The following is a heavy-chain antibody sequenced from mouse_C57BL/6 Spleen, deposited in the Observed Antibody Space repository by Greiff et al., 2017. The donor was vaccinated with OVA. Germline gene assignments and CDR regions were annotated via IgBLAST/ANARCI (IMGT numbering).Heavy chain of an antibody. Sequence: VQLQQSGPELVKPGASVKISCKASGYSFTGYYMNWVKQSPEKSLEWIGEINPSTGGTTYNQKFKAKATLTVDKSSSTAYMQLKSLTSEDSAVYSCASIYNGYFAYLYFDGWGTGTTVTVSS. CDR1: GYSFTGYY. J-gene: IGHJ1*03. CDR2: INPSTGGT. D-gene: IGHD2-3*01. V-gene: IGHV1-42*01. CDR3: ASIYNGYFAYLYFDG.